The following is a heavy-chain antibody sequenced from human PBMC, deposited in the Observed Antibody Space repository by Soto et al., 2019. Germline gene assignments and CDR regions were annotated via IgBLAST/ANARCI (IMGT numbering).Heavy chain of an antibody. V-gene: IGHV5-51*01. Sequence: LGESLKISCKASGYRFASYWIGWVRQTPGKGLEWMGIISPGDSDTRYSPSFQGQVTISADKSINTAYLQWNSLEASDSGIYYCARKYFYATSSYPYSSDYRGQGTLGTVSS. CDR1: GYRFASYW. CDR2: ISPGDSDT. J-gene: IGHJ4*02. D-gene: IGHD1-26*01. CDR3: ARKYFYATSSYPYSSDY.